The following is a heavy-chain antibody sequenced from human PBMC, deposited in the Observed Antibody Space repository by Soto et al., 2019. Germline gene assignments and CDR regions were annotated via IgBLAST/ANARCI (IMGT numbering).Heavy chain of an antibody. CDR2: IFSNDEK. Sequence: SGPTLVNPTETLTLTCTVSGFSLSNARMGVSWIRQPPGKALEWLAHIFSNDEKSYSTSLKSRLTISKDTSKSQVVLTMTNMDPVYTATYYCARDYGGNSYYYYYGMDVWGQGTTVTVSS. J-gene: IGHJ6*02. D-gene: IGHD4-17*01. V-gene: IGHV2-26*01. CDR1: GFSLSNARMG. CDR3: ARDYGGNSYYYYYGMDV.